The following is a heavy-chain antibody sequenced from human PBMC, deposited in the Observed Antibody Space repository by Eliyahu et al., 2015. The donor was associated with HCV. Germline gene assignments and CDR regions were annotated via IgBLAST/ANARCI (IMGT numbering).Heavy chain of an antibody. J-gene: IGHJ4*02. Sequence: QITLKESGPTLVKPTQTLTPTCTFXGFSLSXNGVGVGWIRQPPXKALXWLALXYWDDDXXYSPALKSRLTITKDTSKNQVVLTVTNMDPVDTATYYCAHSNTVLVSAAPRSFDYWGQGALVTVSS. D-gene: IGHD2-2*01. CDR2: XYWDDDX. CDR3: AHSNTVLVSAAPRSFDY. CDR1: GFSLSXNGVG. V-gene: IGHV2-5*02.